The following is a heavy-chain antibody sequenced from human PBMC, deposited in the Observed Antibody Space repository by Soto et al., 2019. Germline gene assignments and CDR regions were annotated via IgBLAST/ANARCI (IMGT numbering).Heavy chain of an antibody. CDR2: IRNKIAGGTA. Sequence: DVQLVESGGGLVKPGESLRLSCVASGFSFTDAWVSWVRQAPGKGLEWIGRIRNKIAGGTADYVAPVKGRFTISRDDSKNTVYLQMNSLKTEDTAVYYCTTEGRDWGQGTLVTVSS. CDR3: TTEGRD. J-gene: IGHJ4*02. CDR1: GFSFTDAW. V-gene: IGHV3-15*01.